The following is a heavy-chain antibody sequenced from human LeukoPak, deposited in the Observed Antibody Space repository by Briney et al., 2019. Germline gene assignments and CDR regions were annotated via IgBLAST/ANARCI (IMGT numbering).Heavy chain of an antibody. CDR3: ARWYYTGSGYYYDF. V-gene: IGHV4-4*02. J-gene: IGHJ4*02. CDR2: INDSGTT. D-gene: IGHD3-22*01. Sequence: PSETLSLTCAVSSGSITSSNYWSWLRQPPRTLLEWIGEINDSGTTNANPTPSRLVTLSVNTTNNQFSLMLRSVSASYTAYYSCARWYYTGSGYYYDFWGQGTLVTVSS. CDR1: SGSITSSNY.